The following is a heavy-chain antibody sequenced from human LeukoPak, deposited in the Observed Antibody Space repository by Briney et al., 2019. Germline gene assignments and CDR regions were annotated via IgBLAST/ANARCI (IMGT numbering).Heavy chain of an antibody. CDR1: GYTLTELS. D-gene: IGHD6-13*01. CDR3: ATAKSSTAYYYYYYGMDV. Sequence: ASVKVSCKVSGYTLTELSMHWVRQAPGKGLEWMGGFDPDDGETIYAQKFQGRVTMTEDTSTDTAYMELSSLRSEDTAVYYCATAKSSTAYYYYYYGMDVWGQGTTVTVSS. CDR2: FDPDDGET. J-gene: IGHJ6*02. V-gene: IGHV1-24*01.